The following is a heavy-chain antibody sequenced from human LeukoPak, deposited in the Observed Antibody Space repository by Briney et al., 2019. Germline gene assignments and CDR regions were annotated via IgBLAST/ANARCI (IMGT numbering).Heavy chain of an antibody. V-gene: IGHV3-15*05. D-gene: IGHD2-15*01. Sequence: GGSLRLSCEASGFTFSNAWMSWVRQTPGKGLEWVDRIKSKGDGGISQYAAPVKGRFTISRDDSKNTLYLQMNSLKTEDTAVYYCTTNSLYCSGGGCYSDYWGQGTLVTVSS. CDR1: GFTFSNAW. CDR2: IKSKGDGGIS. J-gene: IGHJ4*02. CDR3: TTNSLYCSGGGCYSDY.